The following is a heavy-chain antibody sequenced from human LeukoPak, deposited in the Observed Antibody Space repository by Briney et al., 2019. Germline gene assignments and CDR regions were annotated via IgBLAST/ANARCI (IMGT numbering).Heavy chain of an antibody. Sequence: SETLSLTCTVSGASISSYYWTWIRQPPGKGLEWLGYIYYSGSTKYNPSLKNRVTISVDTSKNQFSLNLTSVTAADTAIYYCARLSYYHDSSESDIWSQGTMVTVSS. CDR2: IYYSGST. V-gene: IGHV4-59*08. CDR1: GASISSYY. CDR3: ARLSYYHDSSESDI. D-gene: IGHD3-22*01. J-gene: IGHJ3*02.